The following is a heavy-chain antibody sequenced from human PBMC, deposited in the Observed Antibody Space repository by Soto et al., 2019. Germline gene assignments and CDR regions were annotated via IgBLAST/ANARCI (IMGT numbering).Heavy chain of an antibody. J-gene: IGHJ6*03. V-gene: IGHV5-51*01. D-gene: IGHD3-22*01. CDR1: GYSFTSYW. Sequence: PGESLKITCKGSGYSFTSYWIGWVRQMPGKGLEWMGIIYPGDSDTRYSPSFQGQVTISADKSISTAYLQWSSLKASDTAMYYCARGIRPKQRVIQKMGYYYYYMDVWGKGTTVTVSS. CDR3: ARGIRPKQRVIQKMGYYYYYMDV. CDR2: IYPGDSDT.